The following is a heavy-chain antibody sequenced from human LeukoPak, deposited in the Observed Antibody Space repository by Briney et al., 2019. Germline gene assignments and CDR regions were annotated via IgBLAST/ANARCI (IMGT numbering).Heavy chain of an antibody. D-gene: IGHD3-3*01. CDR2: IYYSGST. CDR1: GGSISSHY. V-gene: IGHV4-59*11. Sequence: SETLSLTCTVSGGSISSHYWSWIRQPPGKGLEWIGYIYYSGSTNYNPSLKGRVTISVDTSKNQFSLKLSSVTAADTAVYYCARGHYDFWSGYYYYYYYYMDVWGKGTTVTVSS. J-gene: IGHJ6*03. CDR3: ARGHYDFWSGYYYYYYYYMDV.